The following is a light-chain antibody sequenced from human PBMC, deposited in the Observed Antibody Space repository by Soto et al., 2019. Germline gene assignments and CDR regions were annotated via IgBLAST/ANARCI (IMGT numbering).Light chain of an antibody. CDR2: DAT. CDR3: QQYETFPIT. V-gene: IGKV1-33*01. CDR1: QDIRGY. J-gene: IGKJ5*01. Sequence: DIQMTQSPSSLSASVGDRVTITCQASQDIRGYLNWYQQKPGKTPKLLIYDATNFETGVSKRFSGSVSGTHFTLTILSLQPDDIGTYYCQQYETFPITFGHGTRVDIK.